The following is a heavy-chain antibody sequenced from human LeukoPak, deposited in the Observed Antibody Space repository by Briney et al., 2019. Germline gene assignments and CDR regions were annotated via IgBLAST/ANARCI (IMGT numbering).Heavy chain of an antibody. J-gene: IGHJ4*02. D-gene: IGHD2-2*01. CDR1: GGSISSSSYY. CDR3: ANGAEGYCTSSSCYPFDS. Sequence: SETLSLTCTVSGGSISSSSYYWGWIRQPPGKGLEWIGNIYYSGSTYYNPSLKSRVTISVDTSKNQFSLKLSSVTAADTAVYYCANGAEGYCTSSSCYPFDSWGQGTLVTVSS. CDR2: IYYSGST. V-gene: IGHV4-39*07.